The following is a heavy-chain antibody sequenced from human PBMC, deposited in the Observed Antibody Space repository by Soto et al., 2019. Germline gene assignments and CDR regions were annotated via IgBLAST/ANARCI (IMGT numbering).Heavy chain of an antibody. CDR2: ISSRGSTI. CDR3: ARGRGYCGGTNCYLDY. V-gene: IGHV3-48*02. CDR1: GFSFSSHS. Sequence: EVQLVESGGGLVQPGGSLRLSCAASGFSFSSHSMKWVRQAPGKGLEWVSYISSRGSTIYYADSVKGRFTISRDNAKNSLYLQMNSLRDDDTAVYYCARGRGYCGGTNCYLDYWGQGALVTVSS. D-gene: IGHD2-21*01. J-gene: IGHJ4*02.